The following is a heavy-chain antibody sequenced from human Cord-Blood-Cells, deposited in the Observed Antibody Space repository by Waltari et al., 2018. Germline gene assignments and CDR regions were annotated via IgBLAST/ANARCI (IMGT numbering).Heavy chain of an antibody. D-gene: IGHD6-6*01. CDR3: AKDLYSSSSGFDY. V-gene: IGHV3-30*18. Sequence: QVQLVESGGGVVQPGRSLRLSCAASGFTFSSYVMHWVRQAPGKGLEWVAVISYDGSNKYYADSVKGRFTISRDNSKNTLYLQMNSLRAEDTAVYYCAKDLYSSSSGFDYWGQGTLVTVSS. CDR1: GFTFSSYV. CDR2: ISYDGSNK. J-gene: IGHJ4*02.